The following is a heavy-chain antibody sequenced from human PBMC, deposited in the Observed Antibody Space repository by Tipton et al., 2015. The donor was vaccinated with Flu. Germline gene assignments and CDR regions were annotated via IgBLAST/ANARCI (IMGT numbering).Heavy chain of an antibody. CDR1: GGSFSGYY. J-gene: IGHJ4*02. CDR2: INHSGST. Sequence: TLSLTCAVYGGSFSGYYWSWIRQPPGKGLEWIGEINHSGSTNYNPSLKSRVTISVDTSKNQFSLKLSSVTAADTAVYYCARGDSSGCFDYWGQGTLVTVSS. D-gene: IGHD6-19*01. V-gene: IGHV4-34*01. CDR3: ARGDSSGCFDY.